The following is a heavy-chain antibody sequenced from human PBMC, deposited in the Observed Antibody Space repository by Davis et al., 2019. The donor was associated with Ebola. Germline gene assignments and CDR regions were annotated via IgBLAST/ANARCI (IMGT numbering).Heavy chain of an antibody. D-gene: IGHD4-11*01. CDR1: GFTFSSYA. Sequence: GESLKISCAASGFTFSSYAMSWVRQAPGKGLEWVANIKQDGSEKYYVDSVKGRFTISRDNAKNSLYLQMNSLRAEDTAVYYCAREGGNDYQYYYYYYGMDVWGQGTTVTVSS. J-gene: IGHJ6*02. CDR2: IKQDGSEK. V-gene: IGHV3-7*03. CDR3: AREGGNDYQYYYYYYGMDV.